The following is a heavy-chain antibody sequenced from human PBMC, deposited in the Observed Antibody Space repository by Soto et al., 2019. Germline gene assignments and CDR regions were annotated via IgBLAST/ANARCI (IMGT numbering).Heavy chain of an antibody. V-gene: IGHV1-18*04. CDR2: ISTHNGNT. D-gene: IGHD3-3*01. Sequence: ASLKVSCKASVFTSSGISWVRHAPGQRLEWMGWISTHNGNTIYAQKFQGRVLMTMDTSTTTVYMELRSLRPDDTAVYLCAREGILGLFDAYDLWGQGTMVTVSS. J-gene: IGHJ3*01. CDR3: AREGILGLFDAYDL. CDR1: VFTSSG.